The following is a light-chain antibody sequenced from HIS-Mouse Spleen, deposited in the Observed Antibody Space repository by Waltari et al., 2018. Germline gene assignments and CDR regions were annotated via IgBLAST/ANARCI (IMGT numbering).Light chain of an antibody. Sequence: DIVMTQSPLSLPVTPGEPASISCRSSQSLLHSNGYNYLDWYLQKPGQSPLLLFYLVSNRASGVPDRFSGSGSGTDFTLKISRVEAEDVGVYYCMQALQTPWTFGQGTKLEIK. CDR1: QSLLHSNGYNY. V-gene: IGKV2-28*01. CDR2: LVS. J-gene: IGKJ2*01. CDR3: MQALQTPWT.